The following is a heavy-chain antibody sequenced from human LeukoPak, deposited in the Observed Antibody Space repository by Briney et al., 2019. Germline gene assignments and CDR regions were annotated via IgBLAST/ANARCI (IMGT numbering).Heavy chain of an antibody. Sequence: GGSLRLSCAASGFTFSSYAMHWVRQAPGKGLEWVAVISYDGSNKYYADSVKGRFTISRHNSKNTLYLQMNSLRAEDTAVYYCAREESGAFIFDYWGQGTLVTVSS. CDR1: GFTFSSYA. D-gene: IGHD4-17*01. CDR2: ISYDGSNK. J-gene: IGHJ4*02. CDR3: AREESGAFIFDY. V-gene: IGHV3-30-3*01.